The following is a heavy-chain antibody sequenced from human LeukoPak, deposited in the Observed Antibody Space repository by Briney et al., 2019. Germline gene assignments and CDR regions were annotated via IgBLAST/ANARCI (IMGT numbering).Heavy chain of an antibody. Sequence: SETLSLTCTVSGGSITSSSYYWSWIRQPAGKGLEWIGRIYTSGSTNYNPSLKSRVTISVDTSKNQFSLKLSSVTAADTAVYYCARDGPGGPDYWGQGTLVTVSS. D-gene: IGHD6-25*01. J-gene: IGHJ4*02. CDR3: ARDGPGGPDY. V-gene: IGHV4-61*02. CDR2: IYTSGST. CDR1: GGSITSSSYY.